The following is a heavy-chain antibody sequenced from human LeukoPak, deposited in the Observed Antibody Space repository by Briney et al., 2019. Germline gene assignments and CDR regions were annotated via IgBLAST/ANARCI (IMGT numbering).Heavy chain of an antibody. D-gene: IGHD6-19*01. CDR1: GFTFSDYA. J-gene: IGHJ4*02. Sequence: SGGSLRLSCSAAGFTFSDYAVTWVRQAPGKGLEWVCFIINKPNGGTADYAASVKGRFTISRADSKTMPYQQMNSLKIEDTAVYYCSRAYSTGWLGINDYWGQGAQVTVSS. CDR3: SRAYSTGWLGINDY. CDR2: IINKPNGGTA. V-gene: IGHV3-49*04.